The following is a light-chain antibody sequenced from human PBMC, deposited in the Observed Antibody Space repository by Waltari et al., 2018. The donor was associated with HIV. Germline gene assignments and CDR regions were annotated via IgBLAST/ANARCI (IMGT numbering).Light chain of an antibody. CDR3: QQYYSSPRT. Sequence: EIVMAQSPDSLAVSLGERATINCKSGQTVLYSTNNKNYLAWYQHKPGQPPKLLIYWASTRESGVPDRFSGSGSGTDFTLTISSLQAEDVAVYYCQQYYSSPRTFGQGTKVEIK. CDR2: WAS. J-gene: IGKJ1*01. CDR1: QTVLYSTNNKNY. V-gene: IGKV4-1*01.